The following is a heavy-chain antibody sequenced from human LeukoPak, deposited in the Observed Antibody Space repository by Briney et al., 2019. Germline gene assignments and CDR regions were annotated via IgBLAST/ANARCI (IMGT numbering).Heavy chain of an antibody. V-gene: IGHV1-18*01. D-gene: IGHD1-26*01. J-gene: IGHJ4*02. CDR1: GYTFSNYD. CDR3: ARDLEWELLYDY. CDR2: ISAYNGNT. Sequence: ASVKVSCKASGYTFSNYDINWVRQAPGQGLEWMGWISAYNGNTNYAQKLQGRVTMTTDTSTSTAYMELRSLRSDDTAVYYCARDLEWELLYDYWGQGTLVTVSS.